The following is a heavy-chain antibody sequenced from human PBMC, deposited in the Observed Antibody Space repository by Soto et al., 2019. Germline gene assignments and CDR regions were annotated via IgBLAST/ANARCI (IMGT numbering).Heavy chain of an antibody. J-gene: IGHJ3*02. V-gene: IGHV3-48*03. Sequence: GWSLRLSCAASGFTFSSYEMNWVRQAPGKGLEWVSYISSSGSTIYYADSVKGRFTISRDNAKNSLYLQMNSLRAEDTAVYYCARDNMGDAFDIWGQGTMVTVSS. CDR2: ISSSGSTI. CDR3: ARDNMGDAFDI. CDR1: GFTFSSYE. D-gene: IGHD1-26*01.